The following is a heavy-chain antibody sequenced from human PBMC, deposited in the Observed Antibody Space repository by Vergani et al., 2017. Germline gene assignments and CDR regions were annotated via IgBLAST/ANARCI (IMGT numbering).Heavy chain of an antibody. D-gene: IGHD6-13*01. CDR3: ARRKKAIPGYSSSPTPLTGV. J-gene: IGHJ6*04. V-gene: IGHV1-18*01. CDR1: GYTFTSYG. Sequence: QVQLVQSGAEVKKPGASVKVSCKASGYTFTSYGISWVRQAPGQGLEWMGWISAYNGNTNYAQKLQGRVTMTTDTSTSTAYMELRSLRSDDTAVYYCARRKKAIPGYSSSPTPLTGVWGKGTTVTVSS. CDR2: ISAYNGNT.